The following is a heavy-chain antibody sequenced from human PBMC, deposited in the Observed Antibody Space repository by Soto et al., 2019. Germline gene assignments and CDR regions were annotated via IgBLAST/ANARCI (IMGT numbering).Heavy chain of an antibody. V-gene: IGHV3-30*18. Sequence: QVQLAESGGGVVQPGRSLRLSCIGSGFRFSDYGMHWVRQAPGKGLEWVAMMSFDGTYKYSADSVKGRFIISRDNSKNTLFLQMNSLRAGDTAVYYCAKDRSDCEYNSVYDFWGQGTLVTVSS. J-gene: IGHJ4*02. CDR3: AKDRSDCEYNSVYDF. CDR2: MSFDGTYK. CDR1: GFRFSDYG. D-gene: IGHD1-1*01.